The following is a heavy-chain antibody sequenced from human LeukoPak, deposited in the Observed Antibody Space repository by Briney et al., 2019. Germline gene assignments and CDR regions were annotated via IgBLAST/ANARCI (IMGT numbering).Heavy chain of an antibody. D-gene: IGHD1-26*01. CDR2: ISGSGGST. CDR1: GFPFSSLP. J-gene: IGHJ4*02. V-gene: IGHV3-23*01. Sequence: GGPLRLSCAPSGFPFSSLPRSGVRKPPGRGREGFSAISGSGGSTYYADSVKGRFTISRDNSKNTLYLQMNSLRAEDTAVYYCAKELKWELAYYFDYWGQGTLVTVSS. CDR3: AKELKWELAYYFDY.